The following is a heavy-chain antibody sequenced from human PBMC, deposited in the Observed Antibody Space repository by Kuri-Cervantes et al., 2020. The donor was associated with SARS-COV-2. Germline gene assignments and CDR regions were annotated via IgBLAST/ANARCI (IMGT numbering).Heavy chain of an antibody. V-gene: IGHV4-59*12. Sequence: ESLKISCTVSGGSISSYYWSWIRQPPGKGLEWIGYIYYSGSTNYNPSLKSRVTISVDTSKNQFSLKLSSVTAADTAVYYCARGAMAAAAFDYRGQGTLVTVSS. J-gene: IGHJ4*02. D-gene: IGHD6-13*01. CDR3: ARGAMAAAAFDY. CDR1: GGSISSYY. CDR2: IYYSGST.